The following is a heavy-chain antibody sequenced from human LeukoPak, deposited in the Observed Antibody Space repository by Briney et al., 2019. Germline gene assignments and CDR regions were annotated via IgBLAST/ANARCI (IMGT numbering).Heavy chain of an antibody. CDR2: ITRSSRII. V-gene: IGHV3-48*03. J-gene: IGHJ4*02. D-gene: IGHD3-16*02. CDR3: ARGSTFGGVISDF. CDR1: GFTFSNFE. Sequence: GGSLRLSCAASGFTFSNFEMNWVRQIPGKVLEWLSFITRSSRIIYYADSVKGRFTISRDNANNSLHLQMNSLRVEDTGIYFCARGSTFGGVISDFWGQGTLVTVSS.